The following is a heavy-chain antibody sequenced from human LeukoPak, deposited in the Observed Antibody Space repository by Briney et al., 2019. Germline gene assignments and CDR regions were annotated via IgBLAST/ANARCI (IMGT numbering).Heavy chain of an antibody. V-gene: IGHV3-48*04. CDR3: ARTKKYGSSGWFRADAFDI. J-gene: IGHJ3*02. D-gene: IGHD6-19*01. CDR1: GFTFSSYS. Sequence: GGSLRLSCAASGFTFSSYSMNWVRQTPGKGLEWVSYISSSSSTIYYADSVKGRFTISRDNAKNSLYLQMNSLRAEDTAVYYCARTKKYGSSGWFRADAFDIWGQGTMVTVSS. CDR2: ISSSSSTI.